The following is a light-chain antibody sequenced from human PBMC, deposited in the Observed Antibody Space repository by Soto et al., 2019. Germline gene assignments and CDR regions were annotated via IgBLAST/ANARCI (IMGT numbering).Light chain of an antibody. J-gene: IGLJ3*02. CDR2: YDD. Sequence: QSVLTQPPSVSGAPRQWVTISCSGSSSDIGNNAVNWYQQLPGKAPKLLIYYDDLLPSGVSDRFSGSKSGTSASLAISGLQAEDEADYYCAAWDDSLNGRVFGGGTQLTVL. CDR3: AAWDDSLNGRV. V-gene: IGLV1-36*01. CDR1: SSDIGNNA.